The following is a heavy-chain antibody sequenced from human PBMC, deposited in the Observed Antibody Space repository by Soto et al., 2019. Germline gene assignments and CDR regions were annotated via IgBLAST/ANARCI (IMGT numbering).Heavy chain of an antibody. D-gene: IGHD3-9*01. Sequence: GGSLRLSCAASGFTFSSYSMNWVRQAPGKGLEWVSSISSSSSYIYYADSVKGRFTISRDNAKNSLYLQMNSLRAEDTAVYYCARWGRNYDILTGSRAYYGMDVWGQGTTVTVS. V-gene: IGHV3-21*01. CDR3: ARWGRNYDILTGSRAYYGMDV. CDR2: ISSSSSYI. J-gene: IGHJ6*02. CDR1: GFTFSSYS.